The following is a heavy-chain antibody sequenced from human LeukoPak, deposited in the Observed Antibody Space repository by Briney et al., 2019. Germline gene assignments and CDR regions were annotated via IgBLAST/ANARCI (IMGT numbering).Heavy chain of an antibody. D-gene: IGHD3-10*01. Sequence: GGSLRLSCAASGFTFSSYAMHWVRQAPGKGLEYVSAISSNGGSTYYANSVKGRFTISRDNSKNTLYLQVGSLRAEDMAVYYCARGFPSPDKRPRWGQGTLVTVSS. CDR2: ISSNGGST. CDR3: ARGFPSPDKRPR. V-gene: IGHV3-64*01. J-gene: IGHJ4*02. CDR1: GFTFSSYA.